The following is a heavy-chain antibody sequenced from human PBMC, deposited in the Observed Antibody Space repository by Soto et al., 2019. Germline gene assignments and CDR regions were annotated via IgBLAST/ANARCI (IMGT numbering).Heavy chain of an antibody. CDR1: GYPFTTYD. V-gene: IGHV1-8*01. CDR2: MDPNSGST. Sequence: DSVKGFCKASGYPFTTYDINLVRQAPGQGLEWLGWMDPNSGSTGYAQNFQGRITMTRNISRNTAHMELSSLQSEDTAVYYCARERKFDFWRKGLDVWGQGTTVTVSS. J-gene: IGHJ6*01. CDR3: ARERKFDFWRKGLDV. D-gene: IGHD3-3*01.